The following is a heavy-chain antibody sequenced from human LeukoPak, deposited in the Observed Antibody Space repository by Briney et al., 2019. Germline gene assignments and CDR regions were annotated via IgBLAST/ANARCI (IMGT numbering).Heavy chain of an antibody. CDR1: GASFNNYY. CDR3: ARGPSPNADPFDS. D-gene: IGHD4/OR15-4a*01. J-gene: IGHJ4*02. Sequence: SETLSLTCAVYGASFNNYYWSWIRQPPGKGLEWIGEVNHSGSTLYNPSLKSRVTISLDTSDNRFSLRLNSVTAADTAVYYCARGPSPNADPFDSWGQGTLITVSS. V-gene: IGHV4-34*01. CDR2: VNHSGST.